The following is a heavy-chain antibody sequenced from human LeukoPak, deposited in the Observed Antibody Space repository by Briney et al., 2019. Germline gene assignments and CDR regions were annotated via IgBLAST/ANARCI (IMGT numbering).Heavy chain of an antibody. J-gene: IGHJ4*02. D-gene: IGHD1-14*01. CDR2: INHSGYT. CDR3: TRMTTGHDY. V-gene: IGHV4-34*01. Sequence: PSETLSLTCAVSGVSFNDYYWSRVRQSPGKGLEWIGEINHSGYTNDSPSLKSRVTISIDTSRKQFSLNLRSVTVADTAVYYCTRMTTGHDYWGQGTLVTVSS. CDR1: GVSFNDYY.